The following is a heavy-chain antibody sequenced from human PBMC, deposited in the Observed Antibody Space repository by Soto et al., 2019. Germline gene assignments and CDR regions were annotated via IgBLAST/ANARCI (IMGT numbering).Heavy chain of an antibody. CDR1: GFTLSNYW. J-gene: IGHJ4*02. D-gene: IGHD3-10*01. V-gene: IGHV3-74*01. CDR3: GLISGSDSNPVRGVITDY. CDR2: IKTDGSST. Sequence: GGSLRLSCAASGFTLSNYWMHWVRQAPGKGPVWVSRIKTDGSSTNYADSVKGRFTISRDNAKNTLYLQMNSLRADDTAVYYYGLISGSDSNPVRGVITDYWGQGTLVTVAS.